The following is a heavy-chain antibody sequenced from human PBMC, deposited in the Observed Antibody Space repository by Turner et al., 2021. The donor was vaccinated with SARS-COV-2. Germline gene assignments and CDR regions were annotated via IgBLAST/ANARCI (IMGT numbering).Heavy chain of an antibody. V-gene: IGHV3-7*01. CDR1: GFTFSGYS. Sequence: EVQLVESGGGLVQPGGSLRLSCAAAGFTFSGYSMSWVRQAPGKGLEWVANIKQDGSEKYYVDSVKGRFTISRDNAKNSLYLQMNSLRAEDTAVYYCARDGLHYYDISAYPNLASDYWGQGTLVTVSS. CDR3: ARDGLHYYDISAYPNLASDY. CDR2: IKQDGSEK. J-gene: IGHJ4*02. D-gene: IGHD3-22*01.